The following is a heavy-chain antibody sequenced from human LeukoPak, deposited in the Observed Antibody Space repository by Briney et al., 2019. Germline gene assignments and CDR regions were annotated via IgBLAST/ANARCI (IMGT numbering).Heavy chain of an antibody. D-gene: IGHD1-26*01. CDR2: ISGSVGST. CDR1: GFTFTTFG. V-gene: IGHV3-23*01. CDR3: AKDRVGATVYYFDY. Sequence: GGSLRLSCAASGFTFTTFGFNWVRQAPGKGLEWVSAISGSVGSTYYADSVKGRYTISRDTSKNTLYLQMNSLRAEDTGVYYCAKDRVGATVYYFDYGGQGTLVTVPS. J-gene: IGHJ4*02.